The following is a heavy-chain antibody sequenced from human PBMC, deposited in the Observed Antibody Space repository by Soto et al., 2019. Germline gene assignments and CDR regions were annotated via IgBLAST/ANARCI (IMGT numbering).Heavy chain of an antibody. J-gene: IGHJ4*02. CDR1: GFTFSNYG. D-gene: IGHD3-22*01. V-gene: IGHV3-30*18. CDR2: ISYDGNNE. Sequence: PGESLRLSCEASGFTFSNYGTHWFRQAPGEGLKRVAHISYDGNNEHYTESVKGRFTISRDNSKKMVFLHMNSLRPEDTAVYHCAKDTYFRDSSGYYVFDYWGQGT. CDR3: AKDTYFRDSSGYYVFDY.